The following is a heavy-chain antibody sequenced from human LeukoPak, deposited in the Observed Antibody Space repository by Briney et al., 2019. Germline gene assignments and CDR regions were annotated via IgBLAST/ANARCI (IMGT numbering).Heavy chain of an antibody. Sequence: PGGSLRLSCAASGFPLSSHAMSWVRQAPGKGLEWVSATSSSDAGTYYADSVRGRFTISRDNSKNTLYLQMNSLRAEDTAVYYCAKDRYYYYDSSGYYWNYYFDYWGQGTLVAVSS. D-gene: IGHD3-22*01. J-gene: IGHJ4*02. CDR2: TSSSDAGT. CDR3: AKDRYYYYDSSGYYWNYYFDY. V-gene: IGHV3-23*01. CDR1: GFPLSSHA.